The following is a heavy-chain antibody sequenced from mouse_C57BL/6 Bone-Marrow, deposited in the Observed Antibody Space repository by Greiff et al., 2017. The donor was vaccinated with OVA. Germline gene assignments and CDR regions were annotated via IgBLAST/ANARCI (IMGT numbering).Heavy chain of an antibody. D-gene: IGHD1-2*01. CDR3: AGGVRRLGAMDY. Sequence: VQLQQSGAELVKPGASVKMSCKASGYTFTSYWITWVKQRPGQGLEWIGDIYPGSGSTNYNEKFKSKATLTVDTSSSTAYMQLSSLTSEDSAVYYCAGGVRRLGAMDYWGQGTSVTVSS. V-gene: IGHV1-55*01. J-gene: IGHJ4*01. CDR1: GYTFTSYW. CDR2: IYPGSGST.